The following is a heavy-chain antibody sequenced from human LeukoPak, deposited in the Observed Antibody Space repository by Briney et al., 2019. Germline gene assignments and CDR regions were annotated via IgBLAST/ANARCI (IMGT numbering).Heavy chain of an antibody. CDR2: IKQEGSEK. V-gene: IGHV3-7*01. CDR3: ARAIGKSEGY. CDR1: GFTFSSYW. Sequence: PGGSLRLSCSASGFTFSSYWMSWVRQAPGKGREWVANIKQEGSEKYYVDSVKGRFTISRDNAKNSLYLKMNSLRAEDTAVYYCARAIGKSEGYWGEGTLVTVSS. J-gene: IGHJ4*02. D-gene: IGHD4-23*01.